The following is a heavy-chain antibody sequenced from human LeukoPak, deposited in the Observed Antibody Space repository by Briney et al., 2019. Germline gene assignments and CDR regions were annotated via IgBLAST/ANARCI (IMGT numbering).Heavy chain of an antibody. D-gene: IGHD3-9*01. Sequence: ASVKVSCKTSGYFFPSYGISWVRQAPGQGLEWIGWITPSNGNTHYAQNFQGRVTVTTDTSTSTVYMELGSLRSDDTAVYYCARDGYYDILTGTDFWGQGTPVTVSS. CDR2: ITPSNGNT. V-gene: IGHV1-18*01. CDR1: GYFFPSYG. J-gene: IGHJ4*02. CDR3: ARDGYYDILTGTDF.